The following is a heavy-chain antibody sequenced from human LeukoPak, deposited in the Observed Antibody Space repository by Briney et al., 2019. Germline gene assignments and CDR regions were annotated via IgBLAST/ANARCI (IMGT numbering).Heavy chain of an antibody. Sequence: ASVKVSCKASGGTFSSYAISWVRQAPGQGLEWMGGIIPIFGTANYAQKFQGRVTITADKSTSTAYMELSSLRSEDTAVYYCARSENSYGFPIGDYYYYYYMDVWGKGTTVTVSS. V-gene: IGHV1-69*06. CDR2: IIPIFGTA. J-gene: IGHJ6*03. CDR1: GGTFSSYA. CDR3: ARSENSYGFPIGDYYYYYYMDV. D-gene: IGHD5-18*01.